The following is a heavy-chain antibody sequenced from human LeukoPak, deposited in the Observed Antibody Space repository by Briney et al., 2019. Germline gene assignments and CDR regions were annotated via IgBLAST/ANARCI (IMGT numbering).Heavy chain of an antibody. CDR3: ARDGGGPDAYDI. CDR1: GLTFNSFS. V-gene: IGHV3-48*01. J-gene: IGHJ3*02. CDR2: ISESSLSK. Sequence: GGSLRLSCAVSGLTFNSFSMNWVRQAPGKGLECVAHISESSLSKHYADSVRGRFTVSRDNGKNSLYLQMNSLRAEDTGVYYCARDGGGPDAYDIWGQGTMVTVSS.